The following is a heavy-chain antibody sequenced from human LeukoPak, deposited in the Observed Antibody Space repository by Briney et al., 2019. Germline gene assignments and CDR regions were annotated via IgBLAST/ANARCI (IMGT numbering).Heavy chain of an antibody. V-gene: IGHV4-4*02. CDR1: GGSISSSNW. CDR3: ARTVAGTPYYYYYMDV. Sequence: SETLPLTCAVSGGSISSSNWWSWVRQPPGKGLEWIGEIYHSGSTNYNPSLKSRVTISVDKSKNQFSLKLSSVTAADTAVYYCARTVAGTPYYYYYMDVWGKGTTVTVSS. CDR2: IYHSGST. D-gene: IGHD6-19*01. J-gene: IGHJ6*03.